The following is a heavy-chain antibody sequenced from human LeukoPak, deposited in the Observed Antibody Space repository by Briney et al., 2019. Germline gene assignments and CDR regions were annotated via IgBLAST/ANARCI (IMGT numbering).Heavy chain of an antibody. V-gene: IGHV1-2*02. D-gene: IGHD5-24*01. J-gene: IGHJ3*02. CDR3: ARERGDGYTQNAFDI. CDR1: GYTFTGYY. CDR2: INPNSGGT. Sequence: ASVKVSCKASGYTFTGYYIHWVRRAPGQGLEWMGWINPNSGGTNYAQKFQGRVTMTRDTSISTAYMELSRLRSDDTAVYYCARERGDGYTQNAFDIWGQGTMVTVSS.